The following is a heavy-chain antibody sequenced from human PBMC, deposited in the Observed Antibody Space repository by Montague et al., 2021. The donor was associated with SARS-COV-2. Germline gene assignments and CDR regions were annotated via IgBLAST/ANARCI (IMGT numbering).Heavy chain of an antibody. CDR3: AKQTGAGAIVYWYFDL. V-gene: IGHV3-23*01. Sequence: PRLSCAASGFAFNNFAMTWVRQPPGKGLEWVSSIFGSGAGTYYADSVKGRFTTSRDNSRNTVYLQMNSLRAEDTAKYYCAKQTGAGAIVYWYFDLWGRGTVVSVSS. CDR1: GFAFNNFA. J-gene: IGHJ2*01. D-gene: IGHD6-25*01. CDR2: IFGSGAGT.